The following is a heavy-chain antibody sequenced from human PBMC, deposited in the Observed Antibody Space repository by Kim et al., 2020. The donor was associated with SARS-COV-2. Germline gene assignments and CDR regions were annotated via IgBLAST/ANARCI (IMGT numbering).Heavy chain of an antibody. D-gene: IGHD2-2*01. CDR2: ISWDGGST. CDR1: GFTFDDYT. J-gene: IGHJ6*02. V-gene: IGHV3-43*01. CDR3: AKGSLFEYRTSHNYYYYYGMDV. Sequence: GGSLRLSCAASGFTFDDYTMHWVRQAPGKGLEWVSLISWDGGSTYYADSVKGRFTISRDNSKNSLYLQMNSLRTEDTALYYCAKGSLFEYRTSHNYYYYYGMDVWGQGTTVTVSS.